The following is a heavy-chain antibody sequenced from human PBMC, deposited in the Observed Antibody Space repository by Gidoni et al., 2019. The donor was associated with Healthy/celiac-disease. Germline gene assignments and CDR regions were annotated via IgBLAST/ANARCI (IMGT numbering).Heavy chain of an antibody. CDR1: GLPFSSYG. V-gene: IGHV3-30*18. CDR2: ISYDGSNK. J-gene: IGHJ4*02. CDR3: AKDPTQLWLRGYFDY. Sequence: QVQLVESGGGVVQPGRSLRLSCAASGLPFSSYGMHWVRQAPGKGLEWVAVISYDGSNKYYADSVKGRFTISRDNSKNTLYLQMNSLRAEDTAVYYCAKDPTQLWLRGYFDYWGQGTLVTVSS. D-gene: IGHD5-18*01.